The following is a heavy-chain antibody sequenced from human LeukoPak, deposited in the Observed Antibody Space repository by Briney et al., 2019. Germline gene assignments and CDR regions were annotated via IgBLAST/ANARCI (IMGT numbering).Heavy chain of an antibody. Sequence: SETLSLTCTVSGGSISSSSYYWGWIRQPPGKGLEWIGSIYDSGSTYYNPSLKSRVTISVDTSKNQFSLKLSSVTAADTAVYYCARAYYYDSSGPIDYWGQGTLVTVSS. CDR2: IYDSGST. CDR3: ARAYYYDSSGPIDY. V-gene: IGHV4-39*07. J-gene: IGHJ4*02. D-gene: IGHD3-22*01. CDR1: GGSISSSSYY.